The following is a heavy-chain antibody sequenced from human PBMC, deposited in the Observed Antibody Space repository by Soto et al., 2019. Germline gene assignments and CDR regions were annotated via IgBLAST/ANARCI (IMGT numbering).Heavy chain of an antibody. Sequence: QVQLVQSGAEMKKPGASVKVSCESSGYTFTAYYIHWVRQAPGHGLERMGWINPNGGGTKYAKKFQGRETMTRDTSINTAYMELTRLTSDDTAVYYCARAVHTMVQGVRFRVDQWGQGSLVTISS. CDR1: GYTFTAYY. CDR3: ARAVHTMVQGVRFRVDQ. V-gene: IGHV1-2*02. CDR2: INPNGGGT. J-gene: IGHJ4*02. D-gene: IGHD3-10*01.